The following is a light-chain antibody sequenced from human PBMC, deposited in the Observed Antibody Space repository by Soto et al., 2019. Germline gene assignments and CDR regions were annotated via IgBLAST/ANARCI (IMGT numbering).Light chain of an antibody. V-gene: IGKV1-8*01. CDR3: QQYYSYPLIT. CDR1: QGISSY. Sequence: IQMTQSPSSLSASVGDRVTITCRASQGISSYLAWYQQKPGKAPKLLIYAASTLQSGVPSRFSGSGSGTDFTLTISCLQSEDFATYYCQQYYSYPLITFGQGTRLEIK. J-gene: IGKJ5*01. CDR2: AAS.